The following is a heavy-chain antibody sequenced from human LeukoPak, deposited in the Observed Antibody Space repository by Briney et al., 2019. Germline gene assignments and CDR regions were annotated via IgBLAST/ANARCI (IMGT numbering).Heavy chain of an antibody. J-gene: IGHJ4*02. D-gene: IGHD3-10*01. CDR3: ARHDTMVRGVTDYFDY. CDR2: IYYSGST. Sequence: SETLSLTCTVSGGSISSSSYYWGWIRQPPGKGLEWIGSIYYSGSTYYNPSLKSRVTISVDTSKNQFSLKLSSVTAADTAVYYCARHDTMVRGVTDYFDYWGQGTLVTVSS. CDR1: GGSISSSSYY. V-gene: IGHV4-39*01.